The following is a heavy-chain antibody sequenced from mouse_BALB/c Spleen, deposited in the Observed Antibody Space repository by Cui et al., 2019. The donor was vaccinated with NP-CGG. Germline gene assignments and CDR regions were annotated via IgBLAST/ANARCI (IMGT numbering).Heavy chain of an antibody. J-gene: IGHJ2*01. CDR1: GYTFTSDW. CDR3: ARYDYYGSSYFGY. D-gene: IGHD1-1*01. CDR2: IDPNSGGT. V-gene: IGHV1-72*01. Sequence: QVQLQQPGAELVKPGASVKLSCKASGYTFTSDWMHWVKQRPGRGLDWIGRIDPNSGGTKYNEKFKTKATLTVDKPSSTAYMQLSSLTSEDSAVYYCARYDYYGSSYFGYWGQGTTLTVSS.